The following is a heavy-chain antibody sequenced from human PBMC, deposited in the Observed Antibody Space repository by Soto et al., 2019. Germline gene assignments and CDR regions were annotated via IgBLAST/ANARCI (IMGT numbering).Heavy chain of an antibody. CDR2: IYSSGST. CDR3: ARHANMTLGSQYLDS. CDR1: GGSISSGGYS. Sequence: SETLSLTCAVSGGSISSGGYSWSWIRQSPGKGLEWIGYIYSSGSTNYNPSLKSRVTISVDTSKNQFSLKLSSVTAADTAVYFCARHANMTLGSQYLDSWGPGTLVTVSS. V-gene: IGHV4-61*08. D-gene: IGHD2-2*01. J-gene: IGHJ4*02.